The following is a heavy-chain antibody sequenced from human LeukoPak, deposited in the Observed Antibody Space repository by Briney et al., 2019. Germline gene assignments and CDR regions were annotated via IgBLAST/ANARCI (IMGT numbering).Heavy chain of an antibody. Sequence: SETLSLTCTVSGGSISSYYWSWIRQPAGKGLEWIGRIYTSGSTNYNPSLKSRVTMSVDTSKNQFSLKLSSVTAADTAVYYCASGAPYGGYFDYWGQGTLVTVSS. CDR3: ASGAPYGGYFDY. V-gene: IGHV4-4*07. CDR1: GGSISSYY. D-gene: IGHD2-21*01. CDR2: IYTSGST. J-gene: IGHJ4*02.